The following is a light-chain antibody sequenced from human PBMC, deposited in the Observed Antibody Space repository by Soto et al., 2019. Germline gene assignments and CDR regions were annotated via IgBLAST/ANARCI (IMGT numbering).Light chain of an antibody. Sequence: EIVLTQSPATLSLSPGERATLSCRASQSVSSSLAWYQQKPGQAPRLLIHDASIRATGIPARFSGSGSGTDFTLTINSLEPEYFAIYYCQQRSNWPPWTFGQGTKVEIK. CDR2: DAS. CDR1: QSVSSS. J-gene: IGKJ1*01. V-gene: IGKV3-11*01. CDR3: QQRSNWPPWT.